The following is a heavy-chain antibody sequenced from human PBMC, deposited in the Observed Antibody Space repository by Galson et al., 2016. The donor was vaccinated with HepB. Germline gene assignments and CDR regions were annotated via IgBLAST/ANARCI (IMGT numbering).Heavy chain of an antibody. J-gene: IGHJ4*02. V-gene: IGHV4-39*01. CDR1: GDSISGSLYY. CDR3: ARQILDELSILVLDQ. CDR2: IHYLGTT. Sequence: SETLSLTCTVTGDSISGSLYYWGWIRQAPGKGLEWLGSIHYLGTTYYTPSFEGRVTMSVGLSYNQISLRLTSVTAADTAVYYCARQILDELSILVLDQWGQGTLVTVSS. D-gene: IGHD3/OR15-3a*01.